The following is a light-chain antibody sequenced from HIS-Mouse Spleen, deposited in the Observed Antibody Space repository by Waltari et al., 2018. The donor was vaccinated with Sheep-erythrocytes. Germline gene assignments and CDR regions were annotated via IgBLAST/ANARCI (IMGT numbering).Light chain of an antibody. CDR3: CSYAGSSTWV. CDR2: EGS. J-gene: IGLJ3*02. CDR1: SSDGGSYHL. Sequence: QSALTQPASVSGSPGQSITISCPGTSSDGGSYHLVSWYQQHPGKAPKRMIYEGSKRPSGVSNRFSGSKSGNTASLTISGLQAEDEADYYCCSYAGSSTWVFGGGTKLTVL. V-gene: IGLV2-23*01.